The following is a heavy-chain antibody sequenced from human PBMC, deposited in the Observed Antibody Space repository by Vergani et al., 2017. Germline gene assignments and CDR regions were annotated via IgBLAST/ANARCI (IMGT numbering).Heavy chain of an antibody. D-gene: IGHD2-15*01. CDR2: IKQDGSEK. Sequence: EVQLLESGGGLVQPGGSLRLSCAASGFTFSSYWMSWVRQAPGKGLEWVANIKQDGSEKYYVDSVKGRFIISRDNAKNSLYLQMNIRRAEDTVVYYCARVPACSGGSCYFYAFDIWGQGTMVTVSS. CDR1: GFTFSSYW. CDR3: ARVPACSGGSCYFYAFDI. J-gene: IGHJ3*02. V-gene: IGHV3-7*04.